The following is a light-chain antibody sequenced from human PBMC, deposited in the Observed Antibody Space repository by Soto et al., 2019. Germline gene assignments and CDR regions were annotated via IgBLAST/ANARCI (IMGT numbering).Light chain of an antibody. V-gene: IGKV3-15*01. J-gene: IGKJ5*01. Sequence: EIFLTQSPSTLSLSAGEIATLSCRGSQSVSNNYLAWYQQKPGQAPRLLIYGASTRATGIPARFSGSGSGTEFTLTISSLQSEDFAVYYCQQYNNWPITFGQGTRLE. CDR3: QQYNNWPIT. CDR1: QSVSNN. CDR2: GAS.